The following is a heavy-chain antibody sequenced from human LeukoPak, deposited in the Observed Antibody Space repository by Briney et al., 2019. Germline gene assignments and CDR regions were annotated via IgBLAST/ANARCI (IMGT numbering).Heavy chain of an antibody. J-gene: IGHJ5*02. CDR3: ATCSSTSCHSLDNWFDP. V-gene: IGHV1-69*13. D-gene: IGHD2-2*01. CDR1: GGTLISYA. CDR2: IIPIFGTA. Sequence: SVTVSFKASGGTLISYAISWVRQAPGQGLEWMGGIIPIFGTANYAQKFQGRVTITADESTSTAYMELSSLRSEDTAVYYCATCSSTSCHSLDNWFDPWGQGTLVTVSS.